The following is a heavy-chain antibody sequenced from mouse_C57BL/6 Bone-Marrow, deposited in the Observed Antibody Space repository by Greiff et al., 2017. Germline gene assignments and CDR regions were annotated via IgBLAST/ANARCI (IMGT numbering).Heavy chain of an antibody. CDR1: GFTFSNYW. CDR3: TGVTMITTFAY. Sequence: EVKLQESGGGLVQPGGSMKLSCVASGFTFSNYWMNWVRQSPEKGLEWVAQIRLKSDNYATHYAESVKGRFTISRDDSKSSVYLQMNNLRAEDTGIYYCTGVTMITTFAYWGQGTLVTVSA. CDR2: IRLKSDNYAT. V-gene: IGHV6-3*01. J-gene: IGHJ3*01. D-gene: IGHD2-4*01.